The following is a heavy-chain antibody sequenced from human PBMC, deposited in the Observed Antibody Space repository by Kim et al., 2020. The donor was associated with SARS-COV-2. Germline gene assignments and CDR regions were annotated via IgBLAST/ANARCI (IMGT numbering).Heavy chain of an antibody. D-gene: IGHD6-13*01. J-gene: IGHJ4*02. V-gene: IGHV3-48*02. Sequence: AGSVKGRFTISRDNAKTSLYLQMNSLRDEDTAVYYCARDLGRYSSSRGAYWGQGTLVTVSS. CDR3: ARDLGRYSSSRGAY.